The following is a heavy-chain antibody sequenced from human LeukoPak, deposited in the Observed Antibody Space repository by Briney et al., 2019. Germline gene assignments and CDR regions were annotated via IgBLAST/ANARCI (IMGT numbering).Heavy chain of an antibody. CDR3: ARVNFYYGMDV. V-gene: IGHV3-64*01. CDR1: GFTFSSYA. Sequence: PGGSLSLPCAASGFTFSSYAMHWVRQAPGKGLEYVSAISSNGGSTYYANSVKGRFTISRDNSKNTLYLQMGSLRAEDMAVYYCARVNFYYGMDVWGQGPTVTVSS. CDR2: ISSNGGST. J-gene: IGHJ6*02.